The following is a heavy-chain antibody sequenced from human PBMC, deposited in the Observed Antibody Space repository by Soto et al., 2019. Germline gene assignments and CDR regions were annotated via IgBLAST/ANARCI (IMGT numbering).Heavy chain of an antibody. J-gene: IGHJ4*02. CDR3: ARLTTVSYFDS. CDR2: IFYSGSS. V-gene: IGHV4-31*03. CDR1: GGSINSDYY. Sequence: SETLSLTCTVSGGSINSDYYWSWIRQHPGKGLEWVGYIFYSGSSYYNPSLKSRITISVDTSKNQFSLKLSSVTAADTAVYYCARLTTVSYFDSWGLGTLVTVS. D-gene: IGHD4-17*01.